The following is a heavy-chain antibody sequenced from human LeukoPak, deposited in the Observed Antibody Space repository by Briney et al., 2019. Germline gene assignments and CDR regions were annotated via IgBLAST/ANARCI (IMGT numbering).Heavy chain of an antibody. J-gene: IGHJ4*02. CDR2: FYNSGST. D-gene: IGHD6-19*01. CDR1: GGSISSYY. V-gene: IGHV4-59*08. Sequence: MPSETLSLTCTFSGGSISSYYWTWFRQPPGWGLEWIGSFYNSGSTSYNPSLGSRVTISLDTSKNLFSLKLTSVTAADTAAYYCASTQQWLASYYWGQGTLVTVSS. CDR3: ASTQQWLASYY.